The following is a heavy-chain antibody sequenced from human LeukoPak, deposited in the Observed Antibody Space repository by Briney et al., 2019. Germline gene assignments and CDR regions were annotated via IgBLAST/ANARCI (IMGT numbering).Heavy chain of an antibody. CDR3: ARDAMVRGVDFDY. V-gene: IGHV3-11*06. J-gene: IGHJ4*02. CDR1: GFTFSSYW. D-gene: IGHD3-10*01. Sequence: GGSLRLSCAASGFTFSSYWMSWIRQAPGKGLEWVSYISSSSSYTNYADSVKGRFTISRDNAKNSLYLQMNSLRAEDTAVYYCARDAMVRGVDFDYWGQGTLVTVSS. CDR2: ISSSSSYT.